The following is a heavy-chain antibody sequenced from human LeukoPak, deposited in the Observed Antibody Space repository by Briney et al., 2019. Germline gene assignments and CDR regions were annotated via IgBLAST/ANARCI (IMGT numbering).Heavy chain of an antibody. D-gene: IGHD3-10*01. Sequence: GGSLRLSCGASGFIFSSYWMTWVRQAPGKGLEWVANIKQDGSEKYYVDSVKGLFTISRDNAKMSVYLQMNSLRAEDTAVYYCAREDYYGSGNYVAWGDAFDVWGQGTTVTVSS. CDR1: GFIFSSYW. V-gene: IGHV3-7*01. J-gene: IGHJ3*01. CDR3: AREDYYGSGNYVAWGDAFDV. CDR2: IKQDGSEK.